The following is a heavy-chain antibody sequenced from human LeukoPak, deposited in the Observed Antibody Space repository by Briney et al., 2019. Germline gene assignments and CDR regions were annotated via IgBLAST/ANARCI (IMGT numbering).Heavy chain of an antibody. CDR3: ARSSSGYYFDY. CDR1: GFTFSSYW. CDR2: IKQEGSEK. D-gene: IGHD3-22*01. J-gene: IGHJ4*02. V-gene: IGHV3-7*01. Sequence: PGGSLRLSCAASGFTFSSYWMTWVRQAPGKGLEWVANIKQEGSEKYHVDSVKGRFTISRDNAKYSLYLQMNSLRGEDTAVYYCARSSSGYYFDYWGQGTLVTVSS.